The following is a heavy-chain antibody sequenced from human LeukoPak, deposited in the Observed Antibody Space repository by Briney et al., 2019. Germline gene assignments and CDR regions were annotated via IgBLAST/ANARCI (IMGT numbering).Heavy chain of an antibody. CDR2: ISSSSSYI. D-gene: IGHD1-26*01. CDR3: ARSIVGATNDAFDI. V-gene: IGHV3-21*01. CDR1: GFTFSSYS. J-gene: IGHJ3*02. Sequence: GGSLRLSCAASGFTFSSYSMNWVRQAPGKGLEWVSSISSSSSYIYYADSVKGRSTISRDNAKNSLYLQMNSLRAEDTAVYYCARSIVGATNDAFDIWGQGTMVTVSS.